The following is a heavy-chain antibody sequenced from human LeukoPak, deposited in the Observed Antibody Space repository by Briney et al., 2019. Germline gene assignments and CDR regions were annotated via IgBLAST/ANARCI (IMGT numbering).Heavy chain of an antibody. J-gene: IGHJ5*02. CDR2: ISNDGSNK. Sequence: GGSLRLSCAASGFTLSDYAMQWVRQSPGKGLEWVALISNDGSNKHHADSVKGRFTVSRDNSKNTLYLQMDGLRIEDTAVYYCARGRIVGTPSGWLDPWGQGTLVTVSS. D-gene: IGHD1-26*01. V-gene: IGHV3-30*04. CDR1: GFTLSDYA. CDR3: ARGRIVGTPSGWLDP.